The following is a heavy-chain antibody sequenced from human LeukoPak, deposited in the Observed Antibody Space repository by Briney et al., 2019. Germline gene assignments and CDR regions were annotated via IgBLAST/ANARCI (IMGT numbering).Heavy chain of an antibody. CDR3: ARGPRHYYDSSGYYP. CDR2: INHSGST. V-gene: IGHV4-34*01. D-gene: IGHD3-22*01. Sequence: KPSETLSLTCAVYGGSFSGYYWSWLRQPPGKGLEWIGEINHSGSTNYNPSLKSRVTISVDTSKNQFSLKLSSVTAADTAVYYCARGPRHYYDSSGYYPWGQGALVTVSS. J-gene: IGHJ5*02. CDR1: GGSFSGYY.